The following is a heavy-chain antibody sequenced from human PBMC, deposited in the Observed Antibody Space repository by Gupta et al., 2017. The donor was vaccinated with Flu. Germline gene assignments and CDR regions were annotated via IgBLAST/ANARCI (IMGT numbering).Heavy chain of an antibody. Sequence: QVQLQESGPGLVKPSETLSLTCTVSGDSISSYYWTWIRQPPGKGLEWIGYIHYSGSTKYNPSLKSRVTISVDTSKTQFSLRLSSVTAADTAVYYCARHWGGTDYWGQGAWSPSPQ. CDR2: IHYSGST. D-gene: IGHD1-26*01. CDR1: GDSISSYY. J-gene: IGHJ4*02. V-gene: IGHV4-59*08. CDR3: ARHWGGTDY.